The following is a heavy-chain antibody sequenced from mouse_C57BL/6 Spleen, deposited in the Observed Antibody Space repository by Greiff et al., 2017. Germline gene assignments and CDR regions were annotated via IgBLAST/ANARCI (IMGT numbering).Heavy chain of an antibody. CDR3: ARFPDGYYDVDY. CDR2: IDPSDSYT. J-gene: IGHJ2*01. Sequence: QVQLQQPGAELVKPGASVKLSCKASGYTFTSYWMQWVKQRPGQGLEWIGEIDPSDSYTNYNQKFKGKATLTVDTSSSTAYMQLSSLTSEDSAVYYCARFPDGYYDVDYWGQGTTLTVSS. CDR1: GYTFTSYW. D-gene: IGHD2-3*01. V-gene: IGHV1-50*01.